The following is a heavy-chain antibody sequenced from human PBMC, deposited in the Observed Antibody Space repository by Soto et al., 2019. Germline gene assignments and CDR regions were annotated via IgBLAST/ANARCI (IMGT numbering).Heavy chain of an antibody. J-gene: IGHJ4*02. CDR2: IYYSGST. CDR3: ARSARIWFGELKFDY. D-gene: IGHD3-10*01. CDR1: GGSISSSSYY. Sequence: QLQLQESGPGLVKPSETLSLTCTVSGGSISSSSYYWGWIRQPPGKGLEWIGSIYYSGSTYYNPSLKSRVTISVDTSKNQFSLNLSSVTAADTAVYYCARSARIWFGELKFDYWGQGTLVTVSS. V-gene: IGHV4-39*01.